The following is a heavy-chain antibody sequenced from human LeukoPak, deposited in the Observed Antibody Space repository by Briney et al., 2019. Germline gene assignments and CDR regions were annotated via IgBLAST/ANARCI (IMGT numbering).Heavy chain of an antibody. J-gene: IGHJ4*02. V-gene: IGHV4-38-2*02. CDR2: IYHSGST. D-gene: IGHD1-26*01. CDR1: GYSISSGYY. Sequence: SETLSLTCTVSGYSISSGYYWGWIRQPPGKGLEWIGSIYHSGSTYYNPSLKSRVTISVDTSKNQFSLKLSSVTAADTAVYYCARSGSYGIVYWGQGTLVTVSS. CDR3: ARSGSYGIVY.